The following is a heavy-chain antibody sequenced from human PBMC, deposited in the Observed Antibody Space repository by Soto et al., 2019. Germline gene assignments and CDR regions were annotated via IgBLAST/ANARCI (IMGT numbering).Heavy chain of an antibody. CDR1: GVSFSGYY. CDR2: INHSGRT. Sequence: QVQLQQWGAGLLKPSETLSLTCAVYGVSFSGYYWSWIRQPPGKGLEWIGEINHSGRTNYNTSLKSRVTISVDTSKNQFSLKLSSVTAADTAVYYCARDYCSGGSCYHAFDIWGQGTMVTVSS. J-gene: IGHJ3*02. D-gene: IGHD2-15*01. V-gene: IGHV4-34*01. CDR3: ARDYCSGGSCYHAFDI.